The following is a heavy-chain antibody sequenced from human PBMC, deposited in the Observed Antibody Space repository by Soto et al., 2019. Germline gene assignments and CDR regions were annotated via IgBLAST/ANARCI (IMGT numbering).Heavy chain of an antibody. CDR2: IYYSGTT. CDR1: GGSISRCGYY. CDR3: ARDNSQGGYYYDY. Sequence: TSETLCLTCTVSGGSISRCGYYWSWIRQHPGEGLEWIGYIYYSGTTYYNPSLKSRVTISVDTSKNQFSLKVSSVTAADTAVYFGARDNSQGGYYYDYWGLGTLVTVSS. J-gene: IGHJ4*02. V-gene: IGHV4-31*03.